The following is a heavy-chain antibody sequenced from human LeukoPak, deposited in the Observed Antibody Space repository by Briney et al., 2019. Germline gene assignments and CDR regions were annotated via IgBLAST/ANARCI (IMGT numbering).Heavy chain of an antibody. V-gene: IGHV4-34*01. D-gene: IGHD3-10*01. CDR1: GGSFRGYY. J-gene: IGHJ4*02. CDR2: INHSGST. CDR3: ARGQGYYYGSGSHNLFDY. Sequence: SDTLSLTCAVYGGSFRGYYWSWIRQPPGKGLEWIGEINHSGSTNYNPSLKSRVTISVDTSKNQFSLKLSSVTAADTAVYYCARGQGYYYGSGSHNLFDYWGQGTLVTVSS.